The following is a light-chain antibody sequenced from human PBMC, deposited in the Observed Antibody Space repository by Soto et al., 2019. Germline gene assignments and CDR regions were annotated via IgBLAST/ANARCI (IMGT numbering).Light chain of an antibody. CDR2: DVS. J-gene: IGLJ1*01. CDR1: SSDVGGYDY. V-gene: IGLV2-14*03. Sequence: QSALTQPASVSGSPGQSITISCTGTSSDVGGYDYVSWYQQHPGEVPKLMIFDVSDRPSGVSNRFSGSKSGNTASLTISGHQAEDEADYYCSSITTSTSYVFGTGTKLTVL. CDR3: SSITTSTSYV.